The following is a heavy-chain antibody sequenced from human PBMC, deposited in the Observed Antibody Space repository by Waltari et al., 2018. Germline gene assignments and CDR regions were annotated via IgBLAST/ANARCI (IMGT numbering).Heavy chain of an antibody. V-gene: IGHV3-48*03. Sequence: EVQLVESGGGLVQPGGSLRLSCAASGFTFSSYEMNWVRQAPGKGREWVSSISSSSSYIYYAYSVKGRFTISRDNAKNSLYLQMNSLRAEDTAVYYCAKGRPFDYWGQGTLVTVSS. J-gene: IGHJ4*02. CDR2: ISSSSSYI. CDR1: GFTFSSYE. CDR3: AKGRPFDY.